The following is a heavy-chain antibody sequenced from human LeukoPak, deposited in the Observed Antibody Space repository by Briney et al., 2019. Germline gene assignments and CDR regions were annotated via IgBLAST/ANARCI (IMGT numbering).Heavy chain of an antibody. J-gene: IGHJ2*01. D-gene: IGHD3-10*01. CDR2: LSTIGGRE. Sequence: PGTSLRLSCAASGFTFSSYSMHWVRQAPGKGLEWAAVLSTIGGREYYADSVKGRFTISRDTSKNTLYLQMDGLRVEDTALYYCARAFAGPPFDLWGRGTLVTVSS. V-gene: IGHV3-30*04. CDR1: GFTFSSYS. CDR3: ARAFAGPPFDL.